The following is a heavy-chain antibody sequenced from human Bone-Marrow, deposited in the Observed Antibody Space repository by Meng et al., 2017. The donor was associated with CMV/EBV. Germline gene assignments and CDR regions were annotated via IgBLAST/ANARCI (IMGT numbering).Heavy chain of an antibody. CDR2: IYWDDDK. V-gene: IGHV2-5*02. J-gene: IGHJ4*02. D-gene: IGHD6-6*01. CDR1: GFSLSTSGVG. Sequence: QYTLQEAGPTLVKPTQTLTLTCSFSGFSLSTSGVGVGWIRQPPGKALEWLALIYWDDDKRYSPSLKSRLTITKDTSKNQVVLTMTNMDPVDTATYYCAHRRGSSKVFDYWGQGTLVTVSS. CDR3: AHRRGSSKVFDY.